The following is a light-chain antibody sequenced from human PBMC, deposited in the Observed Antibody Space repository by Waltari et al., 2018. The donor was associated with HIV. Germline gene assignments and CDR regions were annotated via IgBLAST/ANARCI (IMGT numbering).Light chain of an antibody. CDR3: QQYYTTLP. J-gene: IGKJ3*01. Sequence: DIVMTQSPDSLGVSLCERATINCKSSQSVLYSSYNKYYLAWYQQKPGQAPKLLSYWASNREAGVPDRFSGSVSGTDFTLSISSLQAEDVAVYYCQQYYTTLPFGPGTKVDI. CDR2: WAS. CDR1: QSVLYSSYNKYY. V-gene: IGKV4-1*01.